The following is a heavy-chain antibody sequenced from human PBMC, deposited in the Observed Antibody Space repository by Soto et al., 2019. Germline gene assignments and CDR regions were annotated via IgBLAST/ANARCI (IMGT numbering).Heavy chain of an antibody. CDR1: GFTFSTYW. D-gene: IGHD3-16*01. CDR3: ARGFLHLG. Sequence: EVQLVESGGGSVQPGGSLRLSCAASGFTFSTYWMHWVRQAPGKGLVWVSRINGDGSSTTYADSVKGRFTISRDNAKKTVYPQRDSLRTDDTRVYYCARGFLHLGWGQGTLVTVSS. CDR2: INGDGSST. J-gene: IGHJ4*02. V-gene: IGHV3-74*01.